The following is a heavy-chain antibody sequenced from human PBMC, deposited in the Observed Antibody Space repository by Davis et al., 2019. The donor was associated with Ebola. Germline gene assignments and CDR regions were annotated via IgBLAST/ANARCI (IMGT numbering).Heavy chain of an antibody. CDR1: GFTFSHYD. CDR3: ARGRSAAGTPDSDY. J-gene: IGHJ4*02. CDR2: ISSGSYYI. V-gene: IGHV3-21*01. D-gene: IGHD6-13*01. Sequence: GGSLRLSCAASGFTFSHYDMNWVRQAPGKGLEWVSSISSGSYYIYYADSLKGRFTISRDNAKNSLYLQMNSLRVEDTAIYYCARGRSAAGTPDSDYWGQGTLVTVSS.